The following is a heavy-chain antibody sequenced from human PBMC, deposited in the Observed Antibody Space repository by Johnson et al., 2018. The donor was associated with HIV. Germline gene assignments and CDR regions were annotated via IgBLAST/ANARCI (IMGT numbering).Heavy chain of an antibody. CDR1: GFTFSSYA. CDR2: ISYDGSNS. CDR3: ARDGVGYSSLKDAFDI. Sequence: VQLVESGGGVVQPGRSLRLSCAASGFTFSSYAMHWVRQAPGKGLEWVAVISYDGSNSYYADSVKGRFTISRDISKNTLYLQMNSLRAEDTAVYYCARDGVGYSSLKDAFDIWGQGTMVTVSS. D-gene: IGHD6-6*01. V-gene: IGHV3-30*04. J-gene: IGHJ3*02.